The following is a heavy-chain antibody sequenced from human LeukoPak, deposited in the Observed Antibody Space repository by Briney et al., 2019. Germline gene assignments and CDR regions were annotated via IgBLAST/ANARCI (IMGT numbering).Heavy chain of an antibody. D-gene: IGHD3-10*01. CDR3: ARYAKLWFGGGSTGYFDY. Sequence: GESLKISCKGSGYSFTSYWIGWVRQMPGKGLEWMGIIYPGDSDTRYSPSFQGQVTISADKSISTAYLQWSSLKASDTAMYYCARYAKLWFGGGSTGYFDYWGQGTLVTVSS. J-gene: IGHJ4*02. CDR2: IYPGDSDT. V-gene: IGHV5-51*01. CDR1: GYSFTSYW.